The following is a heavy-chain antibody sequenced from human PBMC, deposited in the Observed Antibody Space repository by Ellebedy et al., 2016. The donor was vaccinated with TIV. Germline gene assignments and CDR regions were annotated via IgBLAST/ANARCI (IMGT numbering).Heavy chain of an antibody. CDR3: ARLTGAYSWYFAP. CDR2: ISGSNGNT. Sequence: AASVKVSCKASGYTFSTYDITWVRQSPGQGLEWMGLISGSNGNTHYAQNLQGRVTMTTDTSTSTAYMELRSLRSDDTAVYYCARLTGAYSWYFAPWGRGSLVTVSS. J-gene: IGHJ2*01. CDR1: GYTFSTYD. V-gene: IGHV1-18*04. D-gene: IGHD2-21*01.